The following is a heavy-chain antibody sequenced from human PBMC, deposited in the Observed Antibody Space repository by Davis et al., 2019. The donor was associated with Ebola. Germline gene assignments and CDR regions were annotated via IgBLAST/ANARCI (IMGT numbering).Heavy chain of an antibody. CDR3: ADLYSSGWFD. CDR2: IYYSGST. V-gene: IGHV4-59*04. J-gene: IGHJ4*02. CDR1: GGSISSYY. Sequence: PGGSLRLSCTVSGGSISSYYWSWIRQPPGKGLEWIGYIYYSGSTYYNPSLKSRVTISVDTSKNQFSLKLSSVTAADTAVYYCADLYSSGWFDWGQGTLVTVSS. D-gene: IGHD6-19*01.